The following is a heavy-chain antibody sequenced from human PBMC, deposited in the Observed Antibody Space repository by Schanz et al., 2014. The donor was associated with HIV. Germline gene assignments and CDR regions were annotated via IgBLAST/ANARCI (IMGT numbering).Heavy chain of an antibody. Sequence: QVQLVQSGAEVKKPGSSVKVSCKASGGTFSIYAISWVRQAPGQGLEWMGGIIPIFGTANYAQKFQGRVTIIADESTSTAYRELSSLRSADSAVYFCARAAFSSEYYYGMDVWGQGTTVTVSS. CDR3: ARAAFSSEYYYGMDV. CDR1: GGTFSIYA. J-gene: IGHJ6*02. D-gene: IGHD3-3*02. V-gene: IGHV1-69*01. CDR2: IIPIFGTA.